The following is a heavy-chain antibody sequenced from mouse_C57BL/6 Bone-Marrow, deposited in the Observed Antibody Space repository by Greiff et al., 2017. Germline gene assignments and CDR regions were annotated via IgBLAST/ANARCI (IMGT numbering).Heavy chain of an antibody. CDR3: ARAGDYYGSSYGYYAFDY. D-gene: IGHD1-1*01. J-gene: IGHJ4*01. Sequence: DVQLLQSEAGLVQPGSSMKLSCTASGFTFTDYYMAWVRQVPGKGLEWVANINYDGSSTYYLDSFKSRFIISRDNASNILYLHLSSLTSEDTATYYGARAGDYYGSSYGYYAFDYWGQGTSVTVSS. CDR1: GFTFTDYY. V-gene: IGHV5-16*01. CDR2: INYDGSST.